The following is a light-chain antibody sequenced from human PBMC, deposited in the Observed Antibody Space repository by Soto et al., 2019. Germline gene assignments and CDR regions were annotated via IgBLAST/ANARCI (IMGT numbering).Light chain of an antibody. Sequence: QSAQTQPASVSGSPGQSITISCTGTSSDIGAYKYVSWYQQHPGRAPKLMIFDVTNRPSGVSNRFSGSRSGNTASLTISGLQADDEADYYCSSYTISSTFVFGPGTKFTVL. V-gene: IGLV2-14*03. CDR3: SSYTISSTFV. CDR1: SSDIGAYKY. J-gene: IGLJ1*01. CDR2: DVT.